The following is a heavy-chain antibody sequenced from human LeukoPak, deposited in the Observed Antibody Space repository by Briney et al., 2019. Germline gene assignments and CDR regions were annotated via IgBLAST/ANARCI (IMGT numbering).Heavy chain of an antibody. CDR2: IYHSGST. CDR1: GYSISTGYY. D-gene: IGHD3-3*01. J-gene: IGHJ4*02. CDR3: ARTRTVGTIFGVVLYDFDY. Sequence: PSETLSLTCAVSGYSISTGYYWGWIRQPPGKGLEWIGSIYHSGSTNYNPSLKSRVTISVDTSKNQFSLKLSSVTAADTAVYYCARTRTVGTIFGVVLYDFDYWGQGTLVTVSS. V-gene: IGHV4-38-2*01.